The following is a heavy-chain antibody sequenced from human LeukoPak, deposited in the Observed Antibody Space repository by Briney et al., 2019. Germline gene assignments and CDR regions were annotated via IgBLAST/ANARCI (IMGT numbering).Heavy chain of an antibody. Sequence: ESGPTLVSPTQTLTLTCTFSGFSLSTSGVGVGWILQPPGKALEWIALIYWNDDKRYSPSLKSRLTITKDTSKNQVVLTMTNMDPVDTATYYCAHKTRSYYDFWSGSNWFDPWGQGTLVTVSS. V-gene: IGHV2-5*01. CDR3: AHKTRSYYDFWSGSNWFDP. J-gene: IGHJ5*02. D-gene: IGHD3-3*01. CDR2: IYWNDDK. CDR1: GFSLSTSGVG.